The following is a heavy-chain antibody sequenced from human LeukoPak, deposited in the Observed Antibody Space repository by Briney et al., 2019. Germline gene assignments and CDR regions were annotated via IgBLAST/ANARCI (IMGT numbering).Heavy chain of an antibody. V-gene: IGHV5-51*01. J-gene: IGHJ5*02. CDR3: ARHSLSIAAFNWFDP. CDR1: GYSFTNYW. Sequence: GESLKISCKGSGYSFTNYWIGWVRQMPGKGLEWMGIIYPGGSDTRYSPSFQGQVTISADKSISTAYLQWSSLKASDTAMYYCARHSLSIAAFNWFDPWGQGTLVTVSS. D-gene: IGHD6-6*01. CDR2: IYPGGSDT.